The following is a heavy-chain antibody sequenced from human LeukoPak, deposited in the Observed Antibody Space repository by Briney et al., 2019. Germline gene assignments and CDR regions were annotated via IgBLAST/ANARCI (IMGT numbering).Heavy chain of an antibody. D-gene: IGHD6-13*01. CDR2: ISGSGGST. CDR1: GFTFSSYA. Sequence: HPGGSLRLSCAASGFTFSSYAMSWVHQAPGKGLEWVSAISGSGGSTYYADSVKGRFTISRDNSKNTLYLQMNSLRAEDTAVYYCAKGLSTDSSSDDYWGQGTLVTVSS. J-gene: IGHJ4*02. CDR3: AKGLSTDSSSDDY. V-gene: IGHV3-23*01.